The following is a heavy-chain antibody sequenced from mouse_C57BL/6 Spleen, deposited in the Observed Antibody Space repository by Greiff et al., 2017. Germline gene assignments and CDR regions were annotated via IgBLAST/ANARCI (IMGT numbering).Heavy chain of an antibody. V-gene: IGHV5-17*01. CDR2: ISSGSSTI. J-gene: IGHJ1*03. D-gene: IGHD1-1*01. Sequence: EVQRVESGGGLVKPGGSLKLSCAASGFTFSDYGMHWVRQAPEKGLEWVAYISSGSSTIYYADTVKGRFTISRDNAKNTLFLQMTSLRSEDTAMYYCARSLWDYGSSYGYVDVWGTGTTVTVSS. CDR3: ARSLWDYGSSYGYVDV. CDR1: GFTFSDYG.